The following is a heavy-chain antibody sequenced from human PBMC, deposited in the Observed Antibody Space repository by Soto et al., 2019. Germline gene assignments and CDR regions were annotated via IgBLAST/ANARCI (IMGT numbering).Heavy chain of an antibody. D-gene: IGHD3-10*01. J-gene: IGHJ6*02. CDR2: FSISNSGGGT. CDR3: ARDMVRGMDV. Sequence: PGGSLRLSCAASGFTFSSYSMNWVRQAPGKGLEWVSYFSISNSGGGTYYADSVKGRFTISRDNSKNTLYLQMNSLRAEDTAVYYCARDMVRGMDVWGQGTTVTVSS. V-gene: IGHV3-48*01. CDR1: GFTFSSYS.